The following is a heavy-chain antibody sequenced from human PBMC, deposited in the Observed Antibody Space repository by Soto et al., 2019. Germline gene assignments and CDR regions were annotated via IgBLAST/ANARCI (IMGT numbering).Heavy chain of an antibody. D-gene: IGHD2-15*01. CDR2: IYYSGST. CDR3: ARGIGYCSGCSCHPVSYFDY. V-gene: IGHV4-59*12. Sequence: SETLSLTCTVSGGSISSYYWSWIRQPPGKGLEWIGYIYYSGSTNYNPSLKSRVTISVDTSKNQFSLKLSSVTAADTAVYYCARGIGYCSGCSCHPVSYFDYWGQGTLVTVSS. J-gene: IGHJ4*02. CDR1: GGSISSYY.